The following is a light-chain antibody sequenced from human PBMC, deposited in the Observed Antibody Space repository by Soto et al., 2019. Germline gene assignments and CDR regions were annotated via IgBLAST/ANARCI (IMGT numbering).Light chain of an antibody. J-gene: IGKJ5*01. V-gene: IGKV3D-20*02. CDR3: QQRSNWPIT. Sequence: EIVLTQSPGPLSLSPGEGATLSCRTSQSVSSAYLAWYQQKRGQAPRLLVYGASNRATGIPDRFSGSGSGTDFTLTISSLESEDFAVYYCQQRSNWPITFGQGTRLEIK. CDR2: GAS. CDR1: QSVSSAY.